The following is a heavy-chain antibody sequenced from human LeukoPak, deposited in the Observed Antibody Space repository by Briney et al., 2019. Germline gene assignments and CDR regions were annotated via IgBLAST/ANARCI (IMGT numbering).Heavy chain of an antibody. V-gene: IGHV4-4*07. D-gene: IGHD5-12*01. Sequence: PSETLSLTCTVSGGSISSYYWSWIRQPAGKGLEWIGRIYTSGSTNYNPSLKSRDTMSVDTSKNQFSLKLSSVTAADTAVYYCARDLRGYDRSWFDPRGQGTLVTVSS. CDR2: IYTSGST. CDR3: ARDLRGYDRSWFDP. J-gene: IGHJ5*02. CDR1: GGSISSYY.